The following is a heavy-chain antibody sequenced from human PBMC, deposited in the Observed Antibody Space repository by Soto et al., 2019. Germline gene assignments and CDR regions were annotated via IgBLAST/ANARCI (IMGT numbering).Heavy chain of an antibody. CDR3: ARQTDSYYTFDAFDI. CDR1: GGSISSSSYY. D-gene: IGHD3-22*01. CDR2: VYYSGST. J-gene: IGHJ3*02. Sequence: PSETLSLTCTVSGGSISSSSYYWGWIRQPPGKGLEWIGNVYYSGSTNYNPSLESRVTISVDTSKNQFSLKLSSVTAADTAVYYCARQTDSYYTFDAFDIWGQGTMVTVSS. V-gene: IGHV4-39*01.